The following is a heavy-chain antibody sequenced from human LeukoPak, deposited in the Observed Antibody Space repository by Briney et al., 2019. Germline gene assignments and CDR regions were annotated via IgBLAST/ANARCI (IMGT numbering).Heavy chain of an antibody. Sequence: ASVKVSCKASGYTFTNYGINWVRQAPGQGLERMGWISADNGNTNYAQKLQGRLTMTTDTSTSTAYMELRGLRSDDTAVYYCARPLGTITKGLLGVWGQGTTVTVSS. CDR3: ARPLGTITKGLLGV. CDR1: GYTFTNYG. D-gene: IGHD3-10*01. V-gene: IGHV1-18*01. CDR2: ISADNGNT. J-gene: IGHJ6*02.